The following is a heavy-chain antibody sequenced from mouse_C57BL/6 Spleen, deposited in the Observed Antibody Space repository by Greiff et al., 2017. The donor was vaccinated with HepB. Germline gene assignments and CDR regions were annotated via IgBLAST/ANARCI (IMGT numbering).Heavy chain of an antibody. J-gene: IGHJ2*01. V-gene: IGHV5-17*01. D-gene: IGHD1-1*01. CDR2: ISSGSSTI. CDR3: ARRLREEGAFDY. Sequence: EVNVVESGGGLVKPGGSLKLSCAASGFTFSDYGMHWVRQAPEKGLEWVAYISSGSSTIYYADTVKGRFTISRDNAKNTLFLQMTSLRSEDTAMYYCARRLREEGAFDYWGQGTTLTVSS. CDR1: GFTFSDYG.